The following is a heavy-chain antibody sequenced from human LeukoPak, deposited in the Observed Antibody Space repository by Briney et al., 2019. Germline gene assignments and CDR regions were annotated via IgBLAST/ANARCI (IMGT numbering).Heavy chain of an antibody. CDR1: GGTFSSYT. D-gene: IGHD2-15*01. CDR2: IFPILGIA. J-gene: IGHJ4*02. CDR3: ASLVVAATEGSHYDY. V-gene: IGHV1-69*02. Sequence: SVKVSCKASGGTFSSYTISWVRQAPGQGLEWMGRIFPILGIANYAQKFQGRVTITADKSTSTAYMELSSLRSEDTAVYYCASLVVAATEGSHYDYWGQGTLVTVSS.